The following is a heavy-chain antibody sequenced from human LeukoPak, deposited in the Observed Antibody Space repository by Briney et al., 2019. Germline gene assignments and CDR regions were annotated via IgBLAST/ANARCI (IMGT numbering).Heavy chain of an antibody. V-gene: IGHV2-5*02. D-gene: IGHD3-22*01. CDR3: AHRKNYYDSSVFDN. CDR1: GFSLNTRGVG. Sequence: SSPMLVNPTQTLTLTCTFSGFSLNTRGVGVGWIRQPPGRALEWLALIYCDDDRRYSPSLKSRLTITKDTSKNQVVLTMTNMDPVDTATYFCAHRKNYYDSSVFDNWGQGTLVTVSS. CDR2: IYCDDDR. J-gene: IGHJ4*02.